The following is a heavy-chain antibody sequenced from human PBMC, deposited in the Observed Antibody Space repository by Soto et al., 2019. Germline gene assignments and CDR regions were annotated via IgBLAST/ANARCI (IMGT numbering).Heavy chain of an antibody. CDR3: AKDRLPDHFDSSGLDH. D-gene: IGHD3-22*01. CDR2: ISTSSSYI. J-gene: IGHJ4*02. V-gene: IGHV3-21*01. CDR1: EVKCNDYD. Sequence: RLSRIASEVKCNDYDVNWVRQETGKGLEWVSSISTSSSYIYHADSLKGRFTISRDNAKNSLFLQMNSLRAEDTAVYYCAKDRLPDHFDSSGLDHWGQGTLVTVSS.